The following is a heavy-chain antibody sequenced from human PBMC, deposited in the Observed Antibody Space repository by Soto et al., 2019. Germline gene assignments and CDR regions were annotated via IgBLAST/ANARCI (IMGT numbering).Heavy chain of an antibody. J-gene: IGHJ4*02. CDR3: AKSGSFFRPSLGYFDY. CDR1: GFTFNTFA. D-gene: IGHD1-1*01. Sequence: GGSLRLSCVTSGFTFNTFAMSWVRRAPGKGLEWVSAISISGDRTYYADSVKGRFFISRDNSNNTLFLRVSSLRVEDTATYYCAKSGSFFRPSLGYFDYWGQGTLVTVSS. V-gene: IGHV3-23*01. CDR2: ISISGDRT.